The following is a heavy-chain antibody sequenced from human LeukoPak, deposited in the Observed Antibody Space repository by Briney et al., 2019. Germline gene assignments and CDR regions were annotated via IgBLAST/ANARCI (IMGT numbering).Heavy chain of an antibody. Sequence: PSETLSLTCTVSGGSISRSSYYWGWIRQPPGKGLEWIGSIYYSGSTYYNPSLKSRVTISVDTSKNQFSLKLSSVTAADTAVYYCARRSGYDSPFDYWGQGTLVTVSS. CDR1: GGSISRSSYY. V-gene: IGHV4-39*01. CDR2: IYYSGST. CDR3: ARRSGYDSPFDY. J-gene: IGHJ4*02. D-gene: IGHD5-12*01.